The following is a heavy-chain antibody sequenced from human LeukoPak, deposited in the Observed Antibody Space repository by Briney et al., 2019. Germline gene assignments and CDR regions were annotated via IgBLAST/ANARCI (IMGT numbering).Heavy chain of an antibody. CDR2: INPNSGGT. D-gene: IGHD3-10*01. J-gene: IGHJ3*02. Sequence: ASVKVSCKASGFTFTGYYMHWVRQAPGQGLEWMGWINPNSGGTNYAQKLQGRVTMTTDTSTSTAYMELRSLRSDDTAVYYCARATEPLWFGELRAYPAEDDAFDIWGQGTMVTVSS. CDR3: ARATEPLWFGELRAYPAEDDAFDI. V-gene: IGHV1-2*02. CDR1: GFTFTGYY.